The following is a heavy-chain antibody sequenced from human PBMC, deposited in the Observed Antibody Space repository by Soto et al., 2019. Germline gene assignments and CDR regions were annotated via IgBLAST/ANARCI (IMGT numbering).Heavy chain of an antibody. V-gene: IGHV3-23*01. J-gene: IGHJ4*02. D-gene: IGHD4-17*01. CDR2: ISGSGIST. CDR3: AKVITVTYYFDY. Sequence: GGSLSLSCAASGFTFKNYAMSWVRQAPGKGLEWVSCISGSGISTYYPDSVKGRFTISRDNSKNTLYLQMNSLRAEDTAVYYCAKVITVTYYFDYWGQGTLVTV. CDR1: GFTFKNYA.